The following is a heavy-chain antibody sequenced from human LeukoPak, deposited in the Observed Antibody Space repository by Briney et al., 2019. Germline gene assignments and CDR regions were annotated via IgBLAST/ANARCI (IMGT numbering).Heavy chain of an antibody. Sequence: ASVKVSCKASGYTFTSYDINWVRQAPGKGLEWMGGFDPEDGETIYAQKFQGRVTMTEDTSTDTAYMELSSLRSEDTAVYYCATVPHSSSWYDWAFDYWGQGTLVTVSS. D-gene: IGHD6-13*01. V-gene: IGHV1-24*01. CDR1: GYTFTSYD. CDR2: FDPEDGET. CDR3: ATVPHSSSWYDWAFDY. J-gene: IGHJ4*02.